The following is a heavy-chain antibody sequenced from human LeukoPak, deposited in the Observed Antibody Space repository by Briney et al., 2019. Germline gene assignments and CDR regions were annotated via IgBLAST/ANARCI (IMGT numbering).Heavy chain of an antibody. CDR2: IYYSGST. V-gene: IGHV4-59*04. J-gene: IGHJ1*01. CDR1: GGSISSYY. CDR3: ATNGWYCLDH. D-gene: IGHD6-19*01. Sequence: SETLSLTCTVSGGSISSYYWSWIRQPPGKGLEWIGSIYYSGSTYYNPSLQSRVTISVDKSNNHFSLRLTSVTAADTAVYYCATNGWYCLDHWGQGALVTVSS.